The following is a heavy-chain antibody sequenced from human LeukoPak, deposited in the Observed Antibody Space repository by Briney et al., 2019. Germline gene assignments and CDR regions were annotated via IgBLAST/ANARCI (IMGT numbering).Heavy chain of an antibody. CDR1: GFTFSSYG. CDR3: ARDRLTMVRGVSPYFDY. CDR2: IRYDGNDK. D-gene: IGHD3-10*01. Sequence: GGSLRLSCAASGFTFSSYGMHWVRQAPGKGLEWVALIRYDGNDKYYADSVKGRFTISRDNSKNTLYLQMNSLRAEDTAVYYCARDRLTMVRGVSPYFDYWGQGTLVTVSS. J-gene: IGHJ4*02. V-gene: IGHV3-30*02.